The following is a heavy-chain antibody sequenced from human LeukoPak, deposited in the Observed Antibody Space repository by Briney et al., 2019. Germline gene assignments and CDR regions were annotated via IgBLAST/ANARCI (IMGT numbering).Heavy chain of an antibody. Sequence: SETLSLTCTVSGGSISSYYWSWIRQPPGKGLEWIGYIYYSGSTNYNPSLKSRVTISVDTSKNQFSLKLSSVTAADTAVYYCARATIYYYYYMDVWGKGTTVTVSS. CDR3: ARATIYYYYYMDV. CDR1: GGSISSYY. V-gene: IGHV4-59*12. CDR2: IYYSGST. D-gene: IGHD1-14*01. J-gene: IGHJ6*03.